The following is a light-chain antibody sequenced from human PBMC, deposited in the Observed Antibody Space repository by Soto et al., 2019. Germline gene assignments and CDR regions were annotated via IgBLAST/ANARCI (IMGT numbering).Light chain of an antibody. V-gene: IGLV2-11*01. CDR2: DVS. J-gene: IGLJ1*01. CDR3: CSYAGSPYV. CDR1: SSDVGGYNY. Sequence: QSALTQPRSVSGSPGQSVTISCTGTSSDVGGYNYVSWYQQHPGKAPKVMIYDVSKRPSGDPDRFSGSKSGNTASLTISGLQAEDEADYYCCSYAGSPYVFGTGTKVTV.